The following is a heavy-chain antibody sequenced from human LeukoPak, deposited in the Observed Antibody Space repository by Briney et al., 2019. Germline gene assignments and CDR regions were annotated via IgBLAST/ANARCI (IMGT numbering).Heavy chain of an antibody. J-gene: IGHJ4*02. CDR3: ATLRYFDWLQGSYYFDY. CDR2: MNPNSGNT. CDR1: EHAFTSYD. V-gene: IGHV1-8*01. Sequence: ASVKVSCKASEHAFTSYDINWVRQATGQGLEWMGWMNPNSGNTGYAQKFQGRVTMTRNTSISTAYMELSSLRSEDTAVYYCATLRYFDWLQGSYYFDYWGQGTLVTVSS. D-gene: IGHD3-9*01.